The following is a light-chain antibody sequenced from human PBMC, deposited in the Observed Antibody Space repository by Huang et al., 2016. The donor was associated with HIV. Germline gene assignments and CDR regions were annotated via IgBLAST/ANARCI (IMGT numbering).Light chain of an antibody. CDR1: RDISNY. CDR2: DAS. Sequence: DIQMTQSPSSLSTSIGDRVTITCQASRDISNYLNWYQHKPGKAPKLLIYDASNLEVGVPSRFSGSGSGTDFTFTISSLEPEDIATYYCQQYDNFITFGQGTRLEIK. CDR3: QQYDNFIT. J-gene: IGKJ5*01. V-gene: IGKV1-33*01.